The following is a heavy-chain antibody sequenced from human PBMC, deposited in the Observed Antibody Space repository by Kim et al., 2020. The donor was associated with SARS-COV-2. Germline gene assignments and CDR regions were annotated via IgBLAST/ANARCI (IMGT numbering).Heavy chain of an antibody. CDR2: ITTSSSYI. Sequence: GGSLRLSCAASGFTFNSYNMSWVRQAPGKGLEWVSSITTSSSYINNADSVHGRFTVSRANAKNKHSLQMRSLSAEDTAIDYCERTGRATTVPSGYWGHGT. J-gene: IGHJ1*01. V-gene: IGHV3-21*06. CDR1: GFTFNSYN. CDR3: ERTGRATTVPSGY. D-gene: IGHD4-17*01.